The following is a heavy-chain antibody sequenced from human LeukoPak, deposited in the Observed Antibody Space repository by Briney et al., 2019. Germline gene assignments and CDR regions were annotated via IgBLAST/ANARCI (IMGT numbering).Heavy chain of an antibody. V-gene: IGHV3-23*01. J-gene: IGHJ4*02. Sequence: PGGTLRLSCAASGFTFSTFGMSWVRQAPGKGLEWVSAISGSAFGTYYADSVKGRFTISRDDYLQMSSLRAEDTAVYYCAKALWTIAGAKPGTFDYWGQGTLVTVSS. CDR1: GFTFSTFG. CDR3: AKALWTIAGAKPGTFDY. D-gene: IGHD6-25*01. CDR2: ISGSAFGT.